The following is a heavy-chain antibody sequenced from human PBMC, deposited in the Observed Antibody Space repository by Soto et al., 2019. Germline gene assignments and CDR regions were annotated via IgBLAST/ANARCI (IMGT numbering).Heavy chain of an antibody. Sequence: SVKVSCKASGGTFSSYAISWVRQAPGQGLEWMGGIIPIFGTANYAQKFQGRVTITADKSTSTAYMELSSLGSEDTAVYYCARDAGSPDYYGMDVWGQGTTVTVSS. CDR1: GGTFSSYA. CDR2: IIPIFGTA. CDR3: ARDAGSPDYYGMDV. V-gene: IGHV1-69*06. J-gene: IGHJ6*02.